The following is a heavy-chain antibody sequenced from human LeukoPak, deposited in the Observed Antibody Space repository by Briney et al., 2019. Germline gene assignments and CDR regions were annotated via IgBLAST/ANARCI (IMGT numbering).Heavy chain of an antibody. J-gene: IGHJ4*02. CDR1: GFTFSSYS. D-gene: IGHD3-22*01. CDR3: AREPTYYYDR. Sequence: GGSLRLSCAASGFTFSSYSMTWVRQAPGKGLEWVSYISSSSSTIYYADSVKGRFTISRDNAKNSLHLQMNSLRDEDTAVYYCAREPTYYYDRWGQGTLVTVSS. CDR2: ISSSSSTI. V-gene: IGHV3-48*02.